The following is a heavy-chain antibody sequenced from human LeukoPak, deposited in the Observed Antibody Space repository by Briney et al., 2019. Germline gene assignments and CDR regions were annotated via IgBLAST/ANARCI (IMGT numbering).Heavy chain of an antibody. CDR2: ISNTGSNT. V-gene: IGHV3-23*01. D-gene: IGHD3-3*01. CDR1: GFTFSSYA. Sequence: PGGSLRLSCATSGFTFSSYAVAWVRQAPGKGLEWVSSISNTGSNTYYADSVKGRFTISRDNSKNTLSLQMNSLTAEDTAVYYCAARRGYYHYMDVCGKGTTVTVSS. CDR3: AARRGYYHYMDV. J-gene: IGHJ6*03.